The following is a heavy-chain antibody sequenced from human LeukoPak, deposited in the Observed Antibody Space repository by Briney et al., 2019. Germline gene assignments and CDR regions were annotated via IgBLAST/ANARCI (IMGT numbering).Heavy chain of an antibody. D-gene: IGHD6-13*01. J-gene: IGHJ4*02. CDR3: ARDESGSSWYVDFDY. CDR1: GFTFSSYA. Sequence: GGSLRLSCAASGFTFSSYAMSWVRQAPGKGLEWVSSISSSSSYIYYADSVKGRFTISRDNAKNSLYLQMNSLRAEDTAVYYCARDESGSSWYVDFDYWGQGTLVTVSS. CDR2: ISSSSSYI. V-gene: IGHV3-21*01.